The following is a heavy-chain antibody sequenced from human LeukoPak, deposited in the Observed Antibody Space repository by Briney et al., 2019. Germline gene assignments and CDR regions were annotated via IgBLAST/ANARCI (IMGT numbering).Heavy chain of an antibody. CDR1: GGSFSGYY. V-gene: IGHV4-34*01. J-gene: IGHJ4*02. CDR3: ARNSNWNYFFDY. CDR2: INHSGST. Sequence: PSETLSLTCAVYGGSFSGYYWSWIRQPPGKGLEWIGEINHSGSTNYNPSLKSRVTISVDTSKNQFSLKLSSVTAADTAVYYCARNSNWNYFFDYWGQGTLVTVSS. D-gene: IGHD1-7*01.